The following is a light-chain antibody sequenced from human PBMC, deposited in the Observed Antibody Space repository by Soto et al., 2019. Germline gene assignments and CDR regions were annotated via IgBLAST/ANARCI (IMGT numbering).Light chain of an antibody. CDR2: WAS. J-gene: IGKJ5*01. Sequence: DIVMTQSPDSLAVSLGERATINCKSSLTVLYSSNNKNYLAWYPQKPRQPPKLLIYWASTRESGVPDRVSGRGSGTDFNLTISSLQAEDVAVYYFQQYYSSPITFGQGTRLEIK. CDR3: QQYYSSPIT. CDR1: LTVLYSSNNKNY. V-gene: IGKV4-1*01.